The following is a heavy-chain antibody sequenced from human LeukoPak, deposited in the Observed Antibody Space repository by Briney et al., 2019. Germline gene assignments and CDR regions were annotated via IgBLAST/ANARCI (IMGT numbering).Heavy chain of an antibody. CDR2: ISAYNGNT. CDR1: GYTFTSYG. CDR3: ARDSLGEPNWFDP. Sequence: ASVKVSCKASGYTFTSYGISWVRQAPGQGLEWMGWISAYNGNTNYAQNFQGRVTMTTDTSTNTAYMELRSLRSDDTAVYYCARDSLGEPNWFDPWGQGTLVIVSS. J-gene: IGHJ5*02. D-gene: IGHD3-16*01. V-gene: IGHV1-18*01.